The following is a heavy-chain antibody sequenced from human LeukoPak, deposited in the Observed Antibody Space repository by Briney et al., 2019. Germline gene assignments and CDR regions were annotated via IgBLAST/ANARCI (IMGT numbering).Heavy chain of an antibody. Sequence: ASVKVSCKASGYTFTGYYMHWVRQAPGQGLEWMGRINPNSGGTNYAQKFQGRVTMTRDTSNSTAYMELNRLRPDDTAIYYCARGRGGGSLDYWGQGTLVTVSS. CDR3: ARGRGGGSLDY. D-gene: IGHD2-15*01. V-gene: IGHV1-2*06. CDR2: INPNSGGT. J-gene: IGHJ4*02. CDR1: GYTFTGYY.